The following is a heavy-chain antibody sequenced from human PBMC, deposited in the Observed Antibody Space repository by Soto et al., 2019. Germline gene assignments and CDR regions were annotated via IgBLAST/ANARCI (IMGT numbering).Heavy chain of an antibody. CDR1: GFTFSSYG. Sequence: QVQLVESGGGVVQPGRSLRLSCAASGFTFSSYGMHWVRQAPGKGLAWVAVISYDGSNKYYADSVKGRFTISRDNSKNTLYLQMNSLRAEDTAVYYCAKDDGPPDLVVEEKAFDYWGQGTLVTVSS. J-gene: IGHJ4*02. V-gene: IGHV3-30*18. D-gene: IGHD2-15*01. CDR3: AKDDGPPDLVVEEKAFDY. CDR2: ISYDGSNK.